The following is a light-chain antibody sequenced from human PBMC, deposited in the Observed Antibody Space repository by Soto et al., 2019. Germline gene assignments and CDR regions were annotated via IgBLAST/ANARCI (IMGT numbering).Light chain of an antibody. CDR3: AAWDGSLNNVL. V-gene: IGLV1-44*01. Sequence: QAVVTQPPSASGTPGQRVTISCSGSASSIGTNTVNWYRQLPGTAPKLLIYGDNQRPSGVPDRFSGSKSGTSASLAISGLQSEDEAEYYCAAWDGSLNNVLFGGGTQLTVL. CDR2: GDN. CDR1: ASSIGTNT. J-gene: IGLJ2*01.